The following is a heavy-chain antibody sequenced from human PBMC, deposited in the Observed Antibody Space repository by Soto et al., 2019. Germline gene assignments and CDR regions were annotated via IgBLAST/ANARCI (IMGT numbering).Heavy chain of an antibody. CDR2: ISDSGGST. Sequence: GGSLRLSCGASGFTFNSHPMRWVRQAPGKGLEWVSAISDSGGSTYYADSVKGRFTISRDNSKNTLYLQMISLRAEDTAVYYCATVTYCSGIYYNLFEYRAQGTLVPVSS. CDR3: ATVTYCSGIYYNLFEY. J-gene: IGHJ4*01. CDR1: GFTFNSHP. V-gene: IGHV3-23*01. D-gene: IGHD3-10*01.